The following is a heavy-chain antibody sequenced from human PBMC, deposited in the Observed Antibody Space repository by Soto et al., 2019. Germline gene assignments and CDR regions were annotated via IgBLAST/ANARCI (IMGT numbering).Heavy chain of an antibody. CDR3: AKDWGTTPDGRGRFQH. D-gene: IGHD1-1*01. J-gene: IGHJ1*01. CDR2: ISYDGSNK. CDR1: GFTFSSYG. Sequence: GGSLRLSCAASGFTFSSYGMHWVRQAPGKGLEWVAVISYDGSNKYYADSVKGRFTISRDNSKNTLYLQMDSLRAEDTAVYYCAKDWGTTPDGRGRFQHWGQGTLVTVSS. V-gene: IGHV3-30*18.